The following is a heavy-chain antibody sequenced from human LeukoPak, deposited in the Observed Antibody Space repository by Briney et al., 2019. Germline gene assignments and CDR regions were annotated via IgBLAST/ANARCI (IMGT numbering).Heavy chain of an antibody. CDR1: GFTFSSYA. CDR2: ISYDGSNK. V-gene: IGHV3-30-3*01. J-gene: IGHJ6*02. D-gene: IGHD1-26*01. CDR3: ARELGSYEGGYYGMDV. Sequence: PGGSLRLSCAASGFTFSSYAMHWVRQAPGKGLEWVALISYDGSNKYYADSVKGRFTISRDNSKNSLYLQMNSLRAEDTALYYCARELGSYEGGYYGMDVWGQGTTVTVSS.